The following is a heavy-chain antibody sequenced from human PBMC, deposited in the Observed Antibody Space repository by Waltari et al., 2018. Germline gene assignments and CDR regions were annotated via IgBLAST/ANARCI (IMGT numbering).Heavy chain of an antibody. V-gene: IGHV3-30*03. CDR2: ISYDGSNK. D-gene: IGHD4-17*01. J-gene: IGHJ4*02. Sequence: QVQLVESGGGVVQPGRSLRLSCAASGFTFSSYGMHWVRQAPGKGLEWVAVISYDGSNKYYADSVKGRFTISRDNSKNTLYLQMNSLRAEDTAVYYCAHTMTTVTTPFDYWGQGTLVTVSS. CDR3: AHTMTTVTTPFDY. CDR1: GFTFSSYG.